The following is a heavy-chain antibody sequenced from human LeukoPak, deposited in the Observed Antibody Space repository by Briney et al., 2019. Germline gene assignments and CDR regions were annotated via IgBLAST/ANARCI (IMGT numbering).Heavy chain of an antibody. D-gene: IGHD5-12*01. CDR2: TYYRSKWYN. J-gene: IGHJ4*02. Sequence: SQTLSLTCAISGDSVSSNSAAWSWIRQSPSRGLEWLGRTYYRSKWYNDYAVFVKTRITINPDTSKNQLSLQVNSVTPDDTAVYYCARSQGATIYGFDYWGQGTLVTVSS. V-gene: IGHV6-1*01. CDR3: ARSQGATIYGFDY. CDR1: GDSVSSNSAA.